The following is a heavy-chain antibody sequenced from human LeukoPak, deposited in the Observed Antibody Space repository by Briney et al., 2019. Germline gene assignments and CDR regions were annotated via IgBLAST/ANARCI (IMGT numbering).Heavy chain of an antibody. V-gene: IGHV1-46*01. CDR2: INPSGGST. J-gene: IGHJ4*02. Sequence: ASVKVSCKASGYXFTSYYIHWVRQAPGQGLEWMGLINPSGGSTSYAQKFQGRVTMTRDRSTSTVYMELSSPRSEDTAVYYCAREETPDYVWGVPTSWGQGTLVTVSS. CDR1: GYXFTSYY. D-gene: IGHD3-16*01. CDR3: AREETPDYVWGVPTS.